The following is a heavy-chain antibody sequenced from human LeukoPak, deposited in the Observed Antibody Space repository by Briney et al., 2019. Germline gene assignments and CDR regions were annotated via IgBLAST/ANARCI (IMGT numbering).Heavy chain of an antibody. V-gene: IGHV1-69*13. D-gene: IGHD3-22*01. CDR1: GGTFSSYA. J-gene: IGHJ4*02. CDR3: VRGWDSSGQIPFLY. Sequence: SVKVSCKASGGTFSSYAISWVRQAPGQGLEWMGGIIPIFGTANYAQKFQGRVTITADASTSTAYMELSSLRSEDTAVYYCVRGWDSSGQIPFLYWGQGTLVTVSS. CDR2: IIPIFGTA.